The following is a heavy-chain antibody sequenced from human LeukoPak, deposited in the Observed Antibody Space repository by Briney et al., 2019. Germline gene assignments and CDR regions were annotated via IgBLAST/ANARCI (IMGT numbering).Heavy chain of an antibody. V-gene: IGHV3-23*01. CDR2: ISGRCGST. D-gene: IGHD6-19*01. CDR1: GFTFSSYA. J-gene: IGHJ4*02. CDR3: AKEGPYSSFDLDY. Sequence: GGSLILSCAASGFTFSSYAMSWVRPAPGEGLEWVSAISGRCGSTYYADSVKGRFTISRDNSKNTMYLQLNSLRAEDTAVYYCAKEGPYSSFDLDYWGQGTLVTVSS.